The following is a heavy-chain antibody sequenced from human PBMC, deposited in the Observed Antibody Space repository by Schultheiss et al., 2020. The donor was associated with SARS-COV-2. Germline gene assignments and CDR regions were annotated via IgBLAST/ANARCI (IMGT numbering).Heavy chain of an antibody. V-gene: IGHV3-53*01. J-gene: IGHJ6*02. CDR1: GFAVSSFY. CDR3: ARDYYGMDV. CDR2: IYSGGRT. Sequence: GGSLRLSCAASGFAVSSFYMNCVRQAPGEGLEWVSVIYSGGRTYYADSVKGRFTISRDNSKNTVYLQMNTLRVEDTAVYYCARDYYGMDVWGQGTTVTVSS.